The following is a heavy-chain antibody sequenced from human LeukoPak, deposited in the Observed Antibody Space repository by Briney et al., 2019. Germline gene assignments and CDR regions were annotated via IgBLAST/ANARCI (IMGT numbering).Heavy chain of an antibody. D-gene: IGHD6-19*01. Sequence: ASVKVSCKASGYTFTSYGISWVRQAPGQGLEWMGWISAYNGNTNYALKLQGRITMTTDTSTSTAYMEPRSLKSNDTAVYYCARAITGYSSGWYRGYMDVWGKGTTVTVSS. CDR3: ARAITGYSSGWYRGYMDV. CDR2: ISAYNGNT. J-gene: IGHJ6*03. CDR1: GYTFTSYG. V-gene: IGHV1-18*01.